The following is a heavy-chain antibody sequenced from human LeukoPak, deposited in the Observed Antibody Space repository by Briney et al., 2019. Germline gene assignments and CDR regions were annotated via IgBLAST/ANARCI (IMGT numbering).Heavy chain of an antibody. Sequence: PGGSLRLSCAASGFTFSSHAMNWVRQPPGKGLEWIGEINHSGSTNYNPSLKSRVTISVDTSKNQFSLKLSSVTAADTAVYYCAREKPGVITMVRGVRKRNYFDYWGQGTLVTVSS. CDR1: GFTFSSHA. V-gene: IGHV4-34*01. J-gene: IGHJ4*02. CDR3: AREKPGVITMVRGVRKRNYFDY. D-gene: IGHD3-10*01. CDR2: INHSGST.